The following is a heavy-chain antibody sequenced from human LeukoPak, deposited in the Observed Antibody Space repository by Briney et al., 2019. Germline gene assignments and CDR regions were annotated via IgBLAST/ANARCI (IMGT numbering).Heavy chain of an antibody. J-gene: IGHJ4*02. CDR2: IYYSGST. CDR1: GGSISSGDYY. CDR3: ARLTDYGAPDFDY. D-gene: IGHD4-17*01. V-gene: IGHV4-61*08. Sequence: SETLSLTCTVSGGSISSGDYYWSWIRQPPGKGLEWIGYIYYSGSTNYNPSLKSRVTISVDTSKNQFSLKLSSVTAADTAVYYCARLTDYGAPDFDYWGQGTLVTVSS.